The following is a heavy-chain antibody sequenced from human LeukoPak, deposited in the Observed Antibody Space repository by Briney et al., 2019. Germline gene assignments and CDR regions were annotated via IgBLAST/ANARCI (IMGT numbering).Heavy chain of an antibody. V-gene: IGHV1-69*13. J-gene: IGHJ4*02. CDR2: IIPIFVTP. D-gene: IGHD2-2*03. CDR3: ATVGYCGSSSCLAAAGLDY. Sequence: VASVKVSCKASGDNFSSYAFSWVRQAPGQGLEWMGGIIPIFVTPNYAQKFQGRVTISADEFTTTAYMELSSLRSEDTAMYYCATVGYCGSSSCLAAAGLDYWGQGTLVTVSS. CDR1: GDNFSSYA.